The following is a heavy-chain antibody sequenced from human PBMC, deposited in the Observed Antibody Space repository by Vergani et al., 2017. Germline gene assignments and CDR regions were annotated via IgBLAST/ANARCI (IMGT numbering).Heavy chain of an antibody. CDR3: AKGPGYSSGWEIYYYYYMDV. J-gene: IGHJ6*03. D-gene: IGHD6-19*01. Sequence: QVQLVESGGGVVQPGRSLRLSCAASGFTFSSYGMHWVRQAPGKGLEWVAVISYDGSNKYYADSVKGRFTISRDNSKNTLYLQMNSLRAEDTAVYYCAKGPGYSSGWEIYYYYYMDVWGKGTTVTVSS. V-gene: IGHV3-30*18. CDR2: ISYDGSNK. CDR1: GFTFSSYG.